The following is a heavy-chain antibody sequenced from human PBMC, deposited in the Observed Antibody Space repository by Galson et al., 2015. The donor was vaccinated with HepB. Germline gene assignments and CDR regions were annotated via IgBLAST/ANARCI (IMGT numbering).Heavy chain of an antibody. V-gene: IGHV2-70*11. CDR1: GFSLSTSGMC. J-gene: IGHJ6*03. D-gene: IGHD5-18*01. CDR3: ARIRAYSYGAQSRYYYYYYMDV. Sequence: PALVKPTQTLTLTCTFSGFSLSTSGMCVSWIRQPPGKALEWLARIDWDDDKYYSTSLKTRLTISKDTSKNQVVLTMTNMDPVDTATYYCARIRAYSYGAQSRYYYYYYMDVWGKGTTVTVSS. CDR2: IDWDDDK.